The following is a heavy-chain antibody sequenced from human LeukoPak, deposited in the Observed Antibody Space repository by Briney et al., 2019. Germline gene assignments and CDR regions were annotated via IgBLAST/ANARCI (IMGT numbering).Heavy chain of an antibody. V-gene: IGHV1-46*01. Sequence: APLKVSCKASGYTFTSYYMHWVRRAPGQGLEWMGIINPSGGSTSYAQKFQGRVTMTRDTSTSTVYMELSSLRSEDTAVFYCAREEAVGAKFRHAFDIWGQGTMVTVSS. CDR1: GYTFTSYY. D-gene: IGHD1-26*01. J-gene: IGHJ3*02. CDR3: AREEAVGAKFRHAFDI. CDR2: INPSGGST.